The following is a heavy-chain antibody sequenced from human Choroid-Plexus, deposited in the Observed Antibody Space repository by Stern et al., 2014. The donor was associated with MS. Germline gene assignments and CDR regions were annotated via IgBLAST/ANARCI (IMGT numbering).Heavy chain of an antibody. D-gene: IGHD1-14*01. CDR1: GFRFSNYA. V-gene: IGHV3-23*04. CDR3: ASRTRYYGMDV. J-gene: IGHJ6*02. CDR2: ISASGGRT. Sequence: EVQLVESGGGLVQPGGSPRLACAASGFRFSNYAMTWVRQAPGKGLEWVSGISASGGRTYHADYVKGRFTIFRDNSKNTVYLRMNGLRGEDTAVYYCASRTRYYGMDVWGQGTTVTVSS.